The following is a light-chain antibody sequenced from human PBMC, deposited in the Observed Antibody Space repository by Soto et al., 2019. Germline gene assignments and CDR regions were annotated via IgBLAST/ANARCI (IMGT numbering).Light chain of an antibody. J-gene: IGKJ5*01. CDR1: QSVSSTY. CDR2: GAS. V-gene: IGKV3-20*01. Sequence: VLTQSPGTLSLSPGERATLSCRASQSVSSTYLAWYQHKPGQAPRLLIYGASRRATGIPDRFSGSGSGTDFTLTISRLEPEDFAVYYCQQYGGSPPIIFGQGTRLEIK. CDR3: QQYGGSPPII.